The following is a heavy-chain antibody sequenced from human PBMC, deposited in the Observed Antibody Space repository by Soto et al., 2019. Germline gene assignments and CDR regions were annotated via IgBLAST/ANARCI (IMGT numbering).Heavy chain of an antibody. Sequence: QVQLQESGPGLVKPSQTLSLTCTVSGGSISSGGYYWSWIRQHPGKGLEWIGYIYYSGSTYYNPSLKSRVTISVDTSKNQFYLKVSSVSAADTAVYYCARGPDCSGGSCYDAEYFQHWGQGTLVTVSS. CDR2: IYYSGST. CDR3: ARGPDCSGGSCYDAEYFQH. CDR1: GGSISSGGYY. D-gene: IGHD2-15*01. V-gene: IGHV4-31*03. J-gene: IGHJ1*01.